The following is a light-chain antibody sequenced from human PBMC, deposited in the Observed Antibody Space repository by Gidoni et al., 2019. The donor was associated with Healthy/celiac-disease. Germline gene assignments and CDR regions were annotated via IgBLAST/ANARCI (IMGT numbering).Light chain of an antibody. CDR2: DAS. CDR1: QSVSSY. V-gene: IGKV3-11*01. CDR3: QQRSNWPPLIT. J-gene: IGKJ5*01. Sequence: EIVLTPSPATLSLSPGERATLSCRASQSVSSYLAWYQQKPGQAPRLLIYDASNRATGIPARFSGSGAGTDFTLTISSLEPEDCAVYYCQQRSNWPPLITFGQXTRLEIK.